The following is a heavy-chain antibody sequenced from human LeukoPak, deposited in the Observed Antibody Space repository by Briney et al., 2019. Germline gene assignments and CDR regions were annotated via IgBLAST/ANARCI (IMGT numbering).Heavy chain of an antibody. CDR2: ISTSSSTYI. CDR1: GFTFNTYG. D-gene: IGHD6-19*01. V-gene: IGHV3-21*01. J-gene: IGHJ4*02. CDR3: ARDMSSGWYSNFDY. Sequence: GGSLRLSCAASGFTFNTYGMSWVRQAPGKGLEWVSSISTSSSTYIYYADSVKGRFTISRDNAKNSLYLQMNSLRVEDAAVYYCARDMSSGWYSNFDYWGQGTLVTVSS.